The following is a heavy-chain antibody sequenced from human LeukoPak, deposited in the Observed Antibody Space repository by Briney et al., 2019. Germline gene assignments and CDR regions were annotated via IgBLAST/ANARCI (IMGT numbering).Heavy chain of an antibody. CDR1: GGSISSYY. CDR3: ARDYAGTAQWFDP. Sequence: PSETLSLTCTVSGGSISSYYWSWIRQPPGKGLEWIGYIYYSGSTNYNPSLKSRVTISVDTSKNQFSLKLSSVTAADTAVYYCARDYAGTAQWFDPWGQGTLVTVSS. CDR2: IYYSGST. D-gene: IGHD5-18*01. J-gene: IGHJ5*02. V-gene: IGHV4-59*01.